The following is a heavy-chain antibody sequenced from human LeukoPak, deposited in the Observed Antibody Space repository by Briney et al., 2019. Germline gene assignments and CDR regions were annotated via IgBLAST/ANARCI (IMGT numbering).Heavy chain of an antibody. J-gene: IGHJ4*02. CDR2: FDPEDGET. CDR3: ATKYSGSYEGWD. V-gene: IGHV1-24*01. CDR1: GYTLTELS. Sequence: ASVKVSCKVSGYTLTELSMHWVRQAPGKGLEWMGGFDPEDGETIYAQKFQGRVTMTEDTSTDTAYKELSSLRSEDTAVYYCATKYSGSYEGWDWGQGTLVTVSS. D-gene: IGHD1-26*01.